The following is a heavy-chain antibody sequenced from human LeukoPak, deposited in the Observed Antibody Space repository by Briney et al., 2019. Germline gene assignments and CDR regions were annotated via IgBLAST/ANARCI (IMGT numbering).Heavy chain of an antibody. CDR1: GFTFSSYG. J-gene: IGHJ4*02. CDR3: AKGGGPGTYGDHYFDY. Sequence: GGSLRLSCAASGFTFSSYGMHWVRQAPGKGLEWVAVISYDGSNKYYADSVKGRFTISRDNSKNTLYLQMNSLRAEDTAVYYCAKGGGPGTYGDHYFDYWGQGTLVTVSS. D-gene: IGHD4-17*01. V-gene: IGHV3-30*18. CDR2: ISYDGSNK.